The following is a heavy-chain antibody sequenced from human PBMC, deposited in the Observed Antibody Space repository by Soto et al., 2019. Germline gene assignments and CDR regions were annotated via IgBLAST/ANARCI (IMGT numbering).Heavy chain of an antibody. D-gene: IGHD3-10*01. CDR2: IYHSGSP. J-gene: IGHJ6*02. CDR3: ARDPSPYGSGSYGGMDV. Sequence: QLQLQESGSGLVKPSQTLSLTCAVSGGSISSGGYSWSWIRQPPGKGLEWIGYIYHSGSPYYNPALKSRVTISVDRSKNQFSLKLSSVTAADTAVYYCARDPSPYGSGSYGGMDVWGQGTTVTVSS. V-gene: IGHV4-30-2*01. CDR1: GGSISSGGYS.